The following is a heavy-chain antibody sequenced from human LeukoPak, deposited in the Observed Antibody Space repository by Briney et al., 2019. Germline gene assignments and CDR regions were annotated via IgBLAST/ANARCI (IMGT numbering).Heavy chain of an antibody. Sequence: GASVKVSCKASGYTFTSYDINWVRQATGQGLEWMGWMNPNSGNTGYAQKFQGRVTMTRNTSISTAYMKLSSLRSEDTAVYYCARSKRIQLWRWGDYWGQGTLVTVSS. CDR3: ARSKRIQLWRWGDY. V-gene: IGHV1-8*01. CDR2: MNPNSGNT. J-gene: IGHJ4*02. CDR1: GYTFTSYD. D-gene: IGHD5-18*01.